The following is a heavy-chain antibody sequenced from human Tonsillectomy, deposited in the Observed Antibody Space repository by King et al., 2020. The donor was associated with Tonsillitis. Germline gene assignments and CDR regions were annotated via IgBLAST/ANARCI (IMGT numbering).Heavy chain of an antibody. D-gene: IGHD3-3*01. CDR3: AGGVTILGVVIMSWFDP. CDR1: GGSISRYS. CDR2: IYYSGNT. J-gene: IGHJ5*02. Sequence: QLQESGPGLVKPSETLSLTCTVSGGSISRYSWSWIRQPPGKGLEWIGYIYYSGNTNYNPSLKSRVTISLDTSKNEVSLKLSSVTAADTAVYYCAGGVTILGVVIMSWFDPWGQGTLVTVSS. V-gene: IGHV4-59*01.